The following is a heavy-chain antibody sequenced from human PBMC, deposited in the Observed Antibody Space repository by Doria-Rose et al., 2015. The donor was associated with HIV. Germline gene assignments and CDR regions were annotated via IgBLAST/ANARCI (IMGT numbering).Heavy chain of an antibody. D-gene: IGHD6-13*01. J-gene: IGHJ4*02. CDR3: ARIKSSRWYHKYYFDF. CDR2: IFSDDER. CDR1: GVSLSSPGMG. Sequence: QITLKESGPVLVKPTETLTLTCTVSGVSLSSPGMGVSWIRQPPGKTLEWLANIFSDDERSYKSSLKSRLTISGGTSKSQVVLTMTDMDPVDTATYYCARIKSSRWYHKYYFDFWGQGTLAIVSA. V-gene: IGHV2-26*01.